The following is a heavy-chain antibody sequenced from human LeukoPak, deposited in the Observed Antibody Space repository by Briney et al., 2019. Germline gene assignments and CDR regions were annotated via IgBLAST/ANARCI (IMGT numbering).Heavy chain of an antibody. CDR2: ISSDGSNK. CDR3: TTFDM. Sequence: GGSLRLSCPASRFTFTNYGVHWVRPAPGKGLEWVAVISSDGSNKHYADSVKGRFTISRDDSKNTLYLQMNSLRVDDTALYYCTTFDMWGQGTMVTVSS. V-gene: IGHV3-30*03. J-gene: IGHJ3*02. CDR1: RFTFTNYG.